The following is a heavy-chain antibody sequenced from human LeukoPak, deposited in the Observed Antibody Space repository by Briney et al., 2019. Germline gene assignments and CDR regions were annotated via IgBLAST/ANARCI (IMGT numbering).Heavy chain of an antibody. CDR2: ISWNSGSI. V-gene: IGHV3-9*01. D-gene: IGHD2-2*01. J-gene: IGHJ4*02. Sequence: SGGSLRLSCAASGFTFSSYGMHWVRQAPGKGLEWVSGISWNSGSIGYADSVKGRFTVSRDNAKNSLYLQMNSLRADDTAVYYCAKDIVLIPAAAFDYWGQGTLVTVSS. CDR1: GFTFSSYG. CDR3: AKDIVLIPAAAFDY.